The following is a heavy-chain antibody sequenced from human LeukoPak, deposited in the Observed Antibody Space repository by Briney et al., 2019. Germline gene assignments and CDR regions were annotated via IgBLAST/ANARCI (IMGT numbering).Heavy chain of an antibody. D-gene: IGHD2-2*01. CDR2: IYYSGST. Sequence: SETLSLTCTVSGGSISSSSYYWGWIRQPPGKGMEWIGRIYYSGSTYYNPSLKSRVTLSVDTSKNQFSLKLSSVTAADTAVYYCARKEYCSSTSCRRGDNWFDPWGQGTLVTVSS. V-gene: IGHV4-39*07. J-gene: IGHJ5*02. CDR3: ARKEYCSSTSCRRGDNWFDP. CDR1: GGSISSSSYY.